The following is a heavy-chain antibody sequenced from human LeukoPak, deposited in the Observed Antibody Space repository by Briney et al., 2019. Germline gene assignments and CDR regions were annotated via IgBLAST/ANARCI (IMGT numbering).Heavy chain of an antibody. Sequence: SETLSLTCAVSGGSISSTNWWSWVRQPPGKGLEWIGEVYHSGSTNYSPSLQSRVTISVDKSKNQFSLKLSSVTAADTAVYYCARKYYYDPKTFDPWGQGTLVTVSS. CDR3: ARKYYYDPKTFDP. V-gene: IGHV4-4*02. D-gene: IGHD3-22*01. CDR2: VYHSGST. J-gene: IGHJ5*02. CDR1: GGSISSTNW.